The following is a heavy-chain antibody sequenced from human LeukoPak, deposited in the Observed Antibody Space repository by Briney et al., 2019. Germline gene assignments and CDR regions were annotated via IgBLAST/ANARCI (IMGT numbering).Heavy chain of an antibody. CDR1: GGSISSYY. Sequence: TLSLTCTVSGGSISSYYWSWIRQPPGKGLEWIGYIYYSGSTNYNPSLKSRVTISVDTSKNQFSLKLSSVTAADTAVYYCARQSPGHDSSGTHFDYWGQGTLVTVSS. D-gene: IGHD3-22*01. CDR2: IYYSGST. CDR3: ARQSPGHDSSGTHFDY. V-gene: IGHV4-59*08. J-gene: IGHJ4*02.